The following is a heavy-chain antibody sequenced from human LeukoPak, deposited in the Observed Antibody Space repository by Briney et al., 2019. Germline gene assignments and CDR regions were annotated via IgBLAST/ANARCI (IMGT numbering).Heavy chain of an antibody. CDR1: GGSISSSSYY. J-gene: IGHJ4*02. CDR2: INHSGST. CDR3: ARRVVRGVSFDY. V-gene: IGHV4-39*07. D-gene: IGHD3-10*01. Sequence: SETLSLTCTVSGGSISSSSYYWGWIRQPPGKGLEWIGEINHSGSTNYNPSLKSRVTISVDTSKNQFSLKLSSVTAADTAVYYCARRVVRGVSFDYWGQGTLVTVSS.